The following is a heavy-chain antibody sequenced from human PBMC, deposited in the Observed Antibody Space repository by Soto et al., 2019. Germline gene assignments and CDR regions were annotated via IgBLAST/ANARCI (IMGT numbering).Heavy chain of an antibody. D-gene: IGHD3-10*01. CDR3: ARGHLWFGVLNWFDP. CDR1: GESISNFY. V-gene: IGHV4-4*07. CDR2: VHVNGST. J-gene: IGHJ5*02. Sequence: SETLSLTCSVSGESISNFYWSWIRQPAGKGLEWIGHVHVNGSTYYNPSLKSRVTISVDRSKNQFSLKLSSVTAADTAVYYCARGHLWFGVLNWFDPWGQGTLVTVSS.